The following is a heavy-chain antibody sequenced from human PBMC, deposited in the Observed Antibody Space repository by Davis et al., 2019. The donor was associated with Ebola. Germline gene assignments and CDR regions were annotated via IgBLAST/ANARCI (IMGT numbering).Heavy chain of an antibody. CDR2: INSDGSST. D-gene: IGHD4-17*01. CDR1: GFTFSSYA. Sequence: GESLKISCAASGFTFSSYAMSWVRQAPGKGLVWVSRINSDGSSTSYADSVKGRFTISRDNAKDSLYLQMDSLRVEDTAVYYCARGTSTVKTAKGWFDPWGQGTLVTVSS. CDR3: ARGTSTVKTAKGWFDP. J-gene: IGHJ5*02. V-gene: IGHV3-74*01.